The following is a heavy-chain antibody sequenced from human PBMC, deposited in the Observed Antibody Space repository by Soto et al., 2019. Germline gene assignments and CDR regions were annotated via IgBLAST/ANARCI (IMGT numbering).Heavy chain of an antibody. CDR2: INAGNGNT. V-gene: IGHV1-3*01. CDR3: ASGGSGSYYNLEP. J-gene: IGHJ5*02. Sequence: ASVKGSCKAAGYTSTSYAGHWGRQAPGQRLEWMGWINAGNGNTKYSQKFQGRVTITRDTSASTAYMELSSLRSEDTAVYYCASGGSGSYYNLEPWGQGTLVTVSS. D-gene: IGHD3-10*01. CDR1: GYTSTSYA.